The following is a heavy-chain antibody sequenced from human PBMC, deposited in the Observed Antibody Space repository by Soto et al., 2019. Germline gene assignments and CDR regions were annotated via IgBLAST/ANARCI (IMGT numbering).Heavy chain of an antibody. D-gene: IGHD6-19*01. V-gene: IGHV4-59*01. CDR1: GGSISRYF. J-gene: IGHJ5*02. CDR2: IFYTGST. CDR3: AHFSALEWFDP. Sequence: QVQLQESGPGLVRPSETLSLTCTVSGGSISRYFWSWIRQSPGKGLEWIGYIFYTGSTTYNPSLTSRVTISIDTSKNQFSLKLSSLTAAVTAVYYCAHFSALEWFDPWGQGTLVTVSS.